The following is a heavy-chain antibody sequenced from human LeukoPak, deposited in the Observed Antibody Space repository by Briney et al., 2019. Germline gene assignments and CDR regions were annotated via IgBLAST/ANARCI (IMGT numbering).Heavy chain of an antibody. V-gene: IGHV3-23*01. J-gene: IGHJ5*02. CDR3: AKLRSGGPAAGNH. CDR2: IYGSDDST. CDR1: GFTFSSYA. Sequence: GSLSLSCAASGFTFSSYAMSWVRQAPGKGLEWVSLIYGSDDSTYYADSVKGRFTISRDNSKNAVYLQMTRLRAEDTAVYYCAKLRSGGPAAGNHWGQGTLVTVST. D-gene: IGHD6-13*01.